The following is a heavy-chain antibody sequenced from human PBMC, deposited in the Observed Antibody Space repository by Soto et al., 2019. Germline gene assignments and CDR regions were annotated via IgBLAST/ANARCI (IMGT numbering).Heavy chain of an antibody. CDR3: AREVGKSRAALRQSGDYYYYGMDV. J-gene: IGHJ6*02. CDR2: IIPIFGTA. Sequence: QVQLVQSGAEVKKPGSSVKVSCKASGGTFRRYAISWVRQAPGQGLEWMGVIIPIFGTANYAQKFQGRVTITADESTRTAYMELSSLRSEDTAVYYCAREVGKSRAALRQSGDYYYYGMDVWGQGTTVPVSS. CDR1: GGTFRRYA. V-gene: IGHV1-69*01. D-gene: IGHD6-6*01.